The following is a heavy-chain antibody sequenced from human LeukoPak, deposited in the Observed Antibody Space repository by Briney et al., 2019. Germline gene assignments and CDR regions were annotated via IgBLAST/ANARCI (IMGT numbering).Heavy chain of an antibody. Sequence: PGGSLRLSCSAPGLTFSSYEMNWVRQAPGKGLEWVSSISSRAGTIYYADSVKGRFTISRDNAKNSLYLQMNSLRAEDTAVYYCARVGALSSSWLLYWGQGTLVTVSS. D-gene: IGHD6-13*01. V-gene: IGHV3-48*03. CDR1: GLTFSSYE. CDR3: ARVGALSSSWLLY. CDR2: ISSRAGTI. J-gene: IGHJ4*02.